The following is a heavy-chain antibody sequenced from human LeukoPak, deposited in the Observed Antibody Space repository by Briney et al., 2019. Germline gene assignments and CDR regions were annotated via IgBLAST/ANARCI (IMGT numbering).Heavy chain of an antibody. Sequence: PGGSLRLSCAASGFTVSSNYMSWVRQDPGGGLELVSVIYSGGSTYYADSVKGRFTISRDSSKNTLYLQMNSLRAEDTAVYYCARDQFAFGLFDYWGQGTLVTVSS. CDR2: IYSGGST. V-gene: IGHV3-53*01. CDR3: ARDQFAFGLFDY. D-gene: IGHD3/OR15-3a*01. J-gene: IGHJ4*02. CDR1: GFTVSSNY.